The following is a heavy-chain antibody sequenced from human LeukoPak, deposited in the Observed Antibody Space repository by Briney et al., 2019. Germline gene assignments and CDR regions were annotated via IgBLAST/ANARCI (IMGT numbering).Heavy chain of an antibody. Sequence: PGGSLRLSCAASGFTFSSYAMHWVRQAPGKGLEWVAVISYDGSNKYYADSVKGRFTISRDNSKNTLYLQMNSLRAEDTAVYYCARDPAVRWLHPIGNDAFDIWGQGTMVTVSS. CDR2: ISYDGSNK. D-gene: IGHD5-24*01. CDR1: GFTFSSYA. J-gene: IGHJ3*02. CDR3: ARDPAVRWLHPIGNDAFDI. V-gene: IGHV3-30*04.